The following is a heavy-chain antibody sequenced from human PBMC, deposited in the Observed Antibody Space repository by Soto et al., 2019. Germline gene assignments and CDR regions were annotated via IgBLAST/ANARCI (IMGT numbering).Heavy chain of an antibody. CDR3: ARSYGYCRSTRCYNWFDP. CDR2: IIPIFGTA. Sequence: QVQLVQSGAEVKKPGSSVKVSCKASGGTFSSYAISWVRQAPGQGLEWMGGIIPIFGTANYAQKFQGRVTITADESTSTAYMELSSLRSEDTAVYYCARSYGYCRSTRCYNWFDPWGQGTLVTVSS. J-gene: IGHJ5*02. V-gene: IGHV1-69*01. CDR1: GGTFSSYA. D-gene: IGHD2-2*01.